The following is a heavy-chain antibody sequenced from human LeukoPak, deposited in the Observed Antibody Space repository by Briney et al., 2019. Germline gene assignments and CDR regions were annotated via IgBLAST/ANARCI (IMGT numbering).Heavy chain of an antibody. CDR3: ARHPPPYSSGWSVNDY. CDR2: IYTSGST. Sequence: SETLSLTCTVSGGSISSYYWSWIRQPAGKGLEWIGRIYTSGSTNYNPSLKSRVTISVDTSKNQFSLKLSSVTAADTAVYYCARHPPPYSSGWSVNDYWGQGTLVTVSS. J-gene: IGHJ4*02. V-gene: IGHV4-4*07. D-gene: IGHD6-19*01. CDR1: GGSISSYY.